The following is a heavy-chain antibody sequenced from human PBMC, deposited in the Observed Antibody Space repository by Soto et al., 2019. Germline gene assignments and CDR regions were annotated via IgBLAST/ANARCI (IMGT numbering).Heavy chain of an antibody. CDR3: ARGAAAGGNFDY. CDR1: GFTFSDYY. V-gene: IGHV3-11*01. D-gene: IGHD6-13*01. Sequence: PGGSLRLSCAASGFTFSDYYMNWIRQAPGKGLEWLSSISSGGSSIHYADSVKGRFTISRDNARNSLSLQMNSLRAADTAVYYCARGAAAGGNFDYWGQGTLVTVS. CDR2: ISSGGSSI. J-gene: IGHJ4*02.